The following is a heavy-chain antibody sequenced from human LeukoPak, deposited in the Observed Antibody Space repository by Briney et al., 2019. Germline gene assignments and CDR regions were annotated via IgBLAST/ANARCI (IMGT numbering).Heavy chain of an antibody. Sequence: SETLSLTCAVSGGSISSSNWWSWVRQPPGKGLEWIGEIYHSGSTNYNPSLKSRVTISVDKSKNQFSLKLSSVTAADTAVYYCARGWYYYDSSGPSGDAFDIWGQGTMVTVSS. CDR1: GGSISSSNW. D-gene: IGHD3-22*01. CDR3: ARGWYYYDSSGPSGDAFDI. J-gene: IGHJ3*02. CDR2: IYHSGST. V-gene: IGHV4-4*02.